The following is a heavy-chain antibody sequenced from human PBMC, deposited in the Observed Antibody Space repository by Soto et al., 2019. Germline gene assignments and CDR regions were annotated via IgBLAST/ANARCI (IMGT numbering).Heavy chain of an antibody. J-gene: IGHJ6*02. Sequence: PGESLKISCKGSGYSFTSYWIGWVRQMPGKGLEWMGIIYPGDSDTRYSPSFQGQVTISADKSISTAYLQWSSLKASDTAMYYCARFVAVPAAPSFYYYYYGMDVWGQGTTVTVSS. CDR3: ARFVAVPAAPSFYYYYYGMDV. CDR1: GYSFTSYW. V-gene: IGHV5-51*01. CDR2: IYPGDSDT. D-gene: IGHD2-2*01.